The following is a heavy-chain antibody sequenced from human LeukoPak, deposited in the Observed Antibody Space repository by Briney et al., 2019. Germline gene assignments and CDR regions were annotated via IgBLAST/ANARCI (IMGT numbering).Heavy chain of an antibody. V-gene: IGHV3-23*01. CDR1: GLIFSTFA. CDR3: AKASWVSSTDAVR. Sequence: PAGSLRLSCAASGLIFSTFAMSWVRQGPATGLEWVSSIRGNGETLYADSVKGRFTLSSDSSRNTVYFQLNNLRVEDTAIYYCAKASWVSSTDAVRWGQGTLVTVSS. D-gene: IGHD3-16*01. J-gene: IGHJ4*02. CDR2: IRGNGET.